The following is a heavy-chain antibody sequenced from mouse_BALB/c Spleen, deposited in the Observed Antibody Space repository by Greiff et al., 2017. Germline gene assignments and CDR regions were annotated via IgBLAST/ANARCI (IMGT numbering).Heavy chain of an antibody. CDR1: GFNIKDTY. J-gene: IGHJ3*01. Sequence: VQLQQSGAELVKPGASVKLSCTASGFNIKDTYMHWVKQRPEQGLEWIGRIDPANGNTKYDPKFQGKATITADTSSNTAYLQLSSLTSEDTAVYYCAPNYYGSSYAGYWGQGTLVTVSA. CDR3: APNYYGSSYAGY. CDR2: IDPANGNT. D-gene: IGHD1-1*01. V-gene: IGHV14-3*02.